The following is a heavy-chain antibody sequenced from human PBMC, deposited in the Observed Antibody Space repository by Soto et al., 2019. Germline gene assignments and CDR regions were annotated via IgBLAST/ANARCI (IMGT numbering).Heavy chain of an antibody. D-gene: IGHD2-15*01. CDR2: ISYDGSNK. CDR1: GFTFSSYA. Sequence: QVQLVESGGGVVQPGRSLRLSCAASGFTFSSYAMHWVRQAPGKGLEWVAVISYDGSNKYYADSVKGRFTISRDNSKNTPYLQMNSLGVEDTAVYYGARDRGVVVAAIPSCYYSRDVWVEGTTVTVSS. CDR3: ARDRGVVVAAIPSCYYSRDV. J-gene: IGHJ6*04. V-gene: IGHV3-30-3*01.